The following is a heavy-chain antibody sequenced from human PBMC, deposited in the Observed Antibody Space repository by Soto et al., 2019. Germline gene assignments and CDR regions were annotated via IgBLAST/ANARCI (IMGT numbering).Heavy chain of an antibody. CDR3: ARQDCSGARCFFDY. D-gene: IGHD2-2*01. J-gene: IGHJ4*02. CDR1: GFTFSSSP. V-gene: IGHV3-30-3*01. CDR2: VSADGDNK. Sequence: GGSLRLSCAASGFTFSSSPMHWVRQAPGKGLDWVAVVSADGDNKYYADSVKGRLTASRDNSKNTLFLQMNSLRSEDTAVYHCARQDCSGARCFFDYWGQGTLVTVSS.